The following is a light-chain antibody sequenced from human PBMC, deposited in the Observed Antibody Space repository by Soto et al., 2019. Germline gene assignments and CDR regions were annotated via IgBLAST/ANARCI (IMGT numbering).Light chain of an antibody. V-gene: IGKV1-33*01. Sequence: DIQLTQSPSSQSASVGGRVTISCQASQDIRNYLNWYQQKPGKAPKLLIYDASNLETGVPSRFSGSGFGTDFSFTITSLQPEDVATYYCQQYEDLLTFGGGTKVDIK. CDR3: QQYEDLLT. CDR1: QDIRNY. J-gene: IGKJ4*01. CDR2: DAS.